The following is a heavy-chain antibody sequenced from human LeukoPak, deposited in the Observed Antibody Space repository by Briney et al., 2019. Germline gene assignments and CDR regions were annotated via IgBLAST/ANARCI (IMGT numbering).Heavy chain of an antibody. D-gene: IGHD3-10*01. CDR2: INHSGST. V-gene: IGHV4-30-2*01. Sequence: SQTLSLTCTVSGGSISSGDYYWSWIRQPPGKGLEWIGEINHSGSTKFNLSLKSRVTILVDMSKSQFSLELRSVTAADTAVYYCARGPASGSDFAWFDPWGQGTLVTVSS. CDR1: GGSISSGDYY. CDR3: ARGPASGSDFAWFDP. J-gene: IGHJ5*02.